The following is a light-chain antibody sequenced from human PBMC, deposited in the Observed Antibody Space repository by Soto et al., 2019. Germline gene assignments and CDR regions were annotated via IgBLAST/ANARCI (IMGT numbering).Light chain of an antibody. CDR2: EVS. Sequence: QSVLTQAPSVSGAPGQRVTISCTGSSSNIGAGHDVHWYQQHPGKAPQLIIYEVSNRPSGLSNRFSASKSGNTASLTISGLQAEDEADYYCCSYTTSSTLVFGTGTKLTVL. V-gene: IGLV2-14*01. CDR3: CSYTTSSTLV. J-gene: IGLJ1*01. CDR1: SSNIGAGHD.